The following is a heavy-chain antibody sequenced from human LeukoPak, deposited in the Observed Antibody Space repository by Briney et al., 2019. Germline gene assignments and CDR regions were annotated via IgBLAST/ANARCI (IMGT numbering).Heavy chain of an antibody. Sequence: GGSLRLSCAASGFTFSSYWMGWVRQAPGKGLEWVANIKQDGSDKYYVDSVKGRFTISRDNAKNSLYLQMNSLRAEDTAVYYCARGDSSGWYFDYWGQGTLVTVSS. D-gene: IGHD6-19*01. CDR1: GFTFSSYW. CDR3: ARGDSSGWYFDY. V-gene: IGHV3-7*01. J-gene: IGHJ4*02. CDR2: IKQDGSDK.